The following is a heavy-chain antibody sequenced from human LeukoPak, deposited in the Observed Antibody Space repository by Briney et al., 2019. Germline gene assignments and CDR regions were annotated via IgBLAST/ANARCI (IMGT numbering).Heavy chain of an antibody. CDR1: GGSISSGSYY. CDR2: IYTSGST. CDR3: ASVGTTPVYYYYYYMDV. Sequence: PSQTLSLTCTVSGGSISSGSYYWSWIRQPARKGLEWIGLIYTSGSTNYNPSLKSRVTISVDTSKNQFSLKLSSVTAADTAVYYCASVGTTPVYYYYYYMDVWGKGTTVTVSS. V-gene: IGHV4-61*02. D-gene: IGHD4-11*01. J-gene: IGHJ6*03.